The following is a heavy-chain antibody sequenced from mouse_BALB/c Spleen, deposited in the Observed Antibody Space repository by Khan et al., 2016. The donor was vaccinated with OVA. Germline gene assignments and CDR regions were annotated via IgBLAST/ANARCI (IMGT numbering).Heavy chain of an antibody. V-gene: IGHV14-1*02. Sequence: VRLQQSGAELVRPGALVKLSCKASAFNIKDYYIHWVKQRPAQGLEWIGWIDPENGNTISDPKFQGKASITADTSSNTAYLQLSSLTSEDTAVDSCAGSGYDAWFSYWGHGTLVTVSA. J-gene: IGHJ3*01. D-gene: IGHD2-3*01. CDR1: AFNIKDYY. CDR2: IDPENGNT. CDR3: AGSGYDAWFSY.